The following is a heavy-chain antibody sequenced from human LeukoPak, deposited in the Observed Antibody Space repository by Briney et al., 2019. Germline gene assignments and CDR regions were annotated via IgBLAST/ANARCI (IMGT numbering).Heavy chain of an antibody. D-gene: IGHD6-19*01. V-gene: IGHV4-59*01. Sequence: SETLSLTCTVSGGSISSYYWSWIRQPPGKGLEWIGYIYYSGSTNYNPSLKSRVTISVDTSKNQFSLKLSSVTAADTAVYYCARTVADDYFDYWGQGTLVTVSS. J-gene: IGHJ4*02. CDR3: ARTVADDYFDY. CDR2: IYYSGST. CDR1: GGSISSYY.